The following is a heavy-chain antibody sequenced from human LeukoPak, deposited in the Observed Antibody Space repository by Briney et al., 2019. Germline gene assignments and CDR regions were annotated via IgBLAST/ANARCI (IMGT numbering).Heavy chain of an antibody. Sequence: GASVKVSCKASGYTFTSYGISWVRQAPGQGLEWMGWISAYNGNTNYAQKLQGRVTMTTDTSTSTAYMELSSLRSEDTAVYYCARAGSGSYYYYYMDVWGKGTTVTVSS. D-gene: IGHD3-10*01. CDR1: GYTFTSYG. CDR2: ISAYNGNT. V-gene: IGHV1-18*01. J-gene: IGHJ6*03. CDR3: ARAGSGSYYYYYMDV.